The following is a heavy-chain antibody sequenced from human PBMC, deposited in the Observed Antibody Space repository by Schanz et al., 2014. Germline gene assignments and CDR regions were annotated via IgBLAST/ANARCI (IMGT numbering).Heavy chain of an antibody. J-gene: IGHJ4*02. V-gene: IGHV3-23*04. CDR2: ISASGGDT. Sequence: VQLVESGGGLVKPGGSLRLSCAASGFTFSTDAMSWVRQAPGKGLEWLSVISASGGDTYYADSVKGRFTISRDNSKNSLYLQMNSLRAEDTAVYYCAKDRSWDYDSSGYFDYWGQGTLVTVSS. D-gene: IGHD3-22*01. CDR1: GFTFSTDA. CDR3: AKDRSWDYDSSGYFDY.